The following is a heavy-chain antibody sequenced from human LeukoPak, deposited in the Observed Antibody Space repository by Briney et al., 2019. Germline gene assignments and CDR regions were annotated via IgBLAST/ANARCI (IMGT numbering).Heavy chain of an antibody. V-gene: IGHV4-30-4*08. CDR3: ARGCRSGSSTSCPPNRRYFDL. CDR2: INHSGST. Sequence: SQTLSLTCTVSGGSISSGDYYWSWIRQPPGKGLEWIGEINHSGSTNYNPSLKSRVTISVDTSKNQFSLKLSPVTAADTAVYYCARGCRSGSSTSCPPNRRYFDLWGRGTLVTVSS. D-gene: IGHD2-2*01. CDR1: GGSISSGDYY. J-gene: IGHJ2*01.